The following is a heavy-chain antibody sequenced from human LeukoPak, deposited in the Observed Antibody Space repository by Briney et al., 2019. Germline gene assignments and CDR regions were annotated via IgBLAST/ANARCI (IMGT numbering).Heavy chain of an antibody. V-gene: IGHV3-33*06. CDR1: GFTFSSYG. CDR3: AKQSLYGSVFDY. Sequence: PGGSLRLSCAASGFTFSSYGMHWVRQAPGKGLEWVAVIWYDGSNKYYADSVKGRFTISRDNSKNTLYLQMNSLRAEDTAVYYCAKQSLYGSVFDYWGKGTLVTVSS. D-gene: IGHD6-19*01. CDR2: IWYDGSNK. J-gene: IGHJ4*02.